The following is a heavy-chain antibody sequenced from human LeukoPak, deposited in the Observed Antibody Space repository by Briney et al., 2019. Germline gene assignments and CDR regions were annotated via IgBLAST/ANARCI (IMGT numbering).Heavy chain of an antibody. Sequence: SETLSLTCAVYGGSFSGYYWSWIRQPPGKGLEWIGEINHSGSTNYNPSLKSRVTISVDTSKNQFSLKLSSVTAADTAVYYCARISRPYTRVSPFDPWGQGTLVSVSS. D-gene: IGHD3-16*01. CDR2: INHSGST. V-gene: IGHV4-34*01. CDR3: ARISRPYTRVSPFDP. CDR1: GGSFSGYY. J-gene: IGHJ5*02.